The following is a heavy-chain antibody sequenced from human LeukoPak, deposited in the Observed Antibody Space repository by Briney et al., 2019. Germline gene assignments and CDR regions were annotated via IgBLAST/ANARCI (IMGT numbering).Heavy chain of an antibody. J-gene: IGHJ3*02. CDR3: ARKYYYDNSGYPVAFDI. V-gene: IGHV3-11*04. CDR2: ISSSGSTI. D-gene: IGHD3-22*01. CDR1: GFTFSDYY. Sequence: GSLRLSCAASGFTFSDYYMSWIRQAPGKGLEWVSYISSSGSTIYYADSVKGRFTISRDNAKNSLYLQMNSLRAEDTAVYYCARKYYYDNSGYPVAFDIWGQGTMVTVSS.